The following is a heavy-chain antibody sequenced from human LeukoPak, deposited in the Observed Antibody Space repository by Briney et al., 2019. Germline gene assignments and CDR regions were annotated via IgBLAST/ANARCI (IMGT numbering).Heavy chain of an antibody. J-gene: IGHJ6*04. CDR1: GGSISSSNW. CDR2: IYHSGST. CDR3: ARGRVTYYDILTGYYFQYYYYGMDV. D-gene: IGHD3-9*01. V-gene: IGHV4-4*02. Sequence: PSETLSLTCAVSGGSISSSNWWSWVRQPPGKGLEWIGEIYHSGSTNYNPSLKSRVTISVDKSKNQFSLKLSSVTAADTAVYYCARGRVTYYDILTGYYFQYYYYGMDVWGKGTTVTVSS.